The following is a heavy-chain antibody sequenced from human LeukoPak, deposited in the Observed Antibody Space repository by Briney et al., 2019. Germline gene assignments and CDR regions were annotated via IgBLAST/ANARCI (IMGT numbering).Heavy chain of an antibody. D-gene: IGHD1-26*01. V-gene: IGHV4-59*01. J-gene: IGHJ4*01. Sequence: SETLSLTCTVSGGSISSCYWSWIRQPAGKGLEWIGYICYSGRTNYSPSLKRRVTISLDTSKNQFALKLGSVTPRGTAVHHFARGVGATVWGQGTMVTVSS. CDR1: GGSISSCY. CDR2: ICYSGRT. CDR3: ARGVGATV.